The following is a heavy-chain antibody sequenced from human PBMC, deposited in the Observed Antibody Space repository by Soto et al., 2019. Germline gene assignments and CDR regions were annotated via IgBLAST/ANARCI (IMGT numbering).Heavy chain of an antibody. Sequence: QVQLQESGPGLVKPSETLSLTCTVSGGSISSYYWSWIRQPPGKGLEWIGYIYYSGSINYNPSLKSRVTISVDTTKNQFSLKLSSVTAADTAVYYCARHGKANWGGFFVPWGLGTLVTVSP. CDR1: GGSISSYY. D-gene: IGHD7-27*01. CDR3: ARHGKANWGGFFVP. CDR2: IYYSGSI. V-gene: IGHV4-59*08. J-gene: IGHJ5*02.